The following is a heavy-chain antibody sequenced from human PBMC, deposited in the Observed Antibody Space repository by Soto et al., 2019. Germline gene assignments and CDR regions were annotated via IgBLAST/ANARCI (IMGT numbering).Heavy chain of an antibody. D-gene: IGHD4-17*01. V-gene: IGHV4-34*01. CDR3: ARIPGSDYSDPHDY. CDR2: ITHSGSP. CDR1: GGSFSGYH. J-gene: IGHJ4*02. Sequence: QVQLQQWGAGLLKPSETLSLTCAVYGGSFSGYHWTWIRKPPGRGLDWIGEITHSGSPNYNPSLKSRVTISVDTSKNQFSLNLRSVTAADTAVYYCARIPGSDYSDPHDYWGQGTLVTVSS.